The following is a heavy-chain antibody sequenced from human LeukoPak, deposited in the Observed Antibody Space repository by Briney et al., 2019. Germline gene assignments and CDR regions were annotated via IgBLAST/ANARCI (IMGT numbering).Heavy chain of an antibody. CDR3: ARHIQIAFRVFRLGWIDP. CDR1: GDSVSSNSAA. Sequence: SQTLSLTCAISGDSVSSNSAAWNWIRQSPSRGLEWLGRTYYRSRWYTDYGVSVKGRITINPDTSKNQFSLQLSSVTAADTAVYYCARHIQIAFRVFRLGWIDPWGQGTLVTVSS. V-gene: IGHV6-1*01. CDR2: TYYRSRWYT. J-gene: IGHJ5*02. D-gene: IGHD3-3*02.